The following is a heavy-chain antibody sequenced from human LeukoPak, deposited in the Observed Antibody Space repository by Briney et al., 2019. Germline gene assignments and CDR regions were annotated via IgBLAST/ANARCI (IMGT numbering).Heavy chain of an antibody. CDR1: GFTFSSHW. J-gene: IGHJ4*02. Sequence: GGSLRLSCAASGFTFSSHWMTWVRQAPGKGLEWVANIKEDGTRKNYMDSVKGRFTISRDNAKNSLYLQMSGLRAEDTAVYFCARRRYNWNAIDYWGQGTLVTVSS. D-gene: IGHD1-20*01. CDR3: ARRRYNWNAIDY. V-gene: IGHV3-7*03. CDR2: IKEDGTRK.